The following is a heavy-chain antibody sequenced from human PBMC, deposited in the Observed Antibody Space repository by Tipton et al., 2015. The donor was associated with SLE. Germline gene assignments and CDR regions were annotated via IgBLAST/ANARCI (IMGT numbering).Heavy chain of an antibody. J-gene: IGHJ4*02. CDR1: GFTFSSYE. Sequence: GSLRLSCAASGFTFSSYEMNWVRQAPGKGLEWVSYISSSGSTIYYADSVKGRFTISRDNAKNSLYLQMNSLRAEDTAVYYCARADNYAFFDYWGQGTLVTVSS. CDR2: ISSSGSTI. D-gene: IGHD4-11*01. V-gene: IGHV3-48*03. CDR3: ARADNYAFFDY.